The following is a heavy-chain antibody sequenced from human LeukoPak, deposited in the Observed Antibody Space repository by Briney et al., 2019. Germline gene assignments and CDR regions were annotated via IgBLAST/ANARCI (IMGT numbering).Heavy chain of an antibody. CDR3: ARDASVGGMATIHWYFDL. J-gene: IGHJ2*01. V-gene: IGHV4-59*01. CDR1: GGSFSGYY. Sequence: PSETLSLTCAVYGGSFSGYYWSWIRQPPGKGLEWIGYIYYSGSTNYNPSLKSRVTISVDTSKNQFSLKLSSVTAADTAVYYCARDASVGGMATIHWYFDLWGRGTLVTVSS. CDR2: IYYSGST. D-gene: IGHD5-24*01.